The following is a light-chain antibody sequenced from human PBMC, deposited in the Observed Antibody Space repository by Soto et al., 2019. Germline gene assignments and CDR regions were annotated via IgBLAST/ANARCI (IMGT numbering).Light chain of an antibody. J-gene: IGKJ3*01. V-gene: IGKV3-20*01. CDR3: QQYGRSTGFT. CDR1: QSVSSSY. Sequence: EMVLTQSPGTLSLSPGERATLSCRASQSVSSSYLAWYQQKPGQAPRLLIYGASSRATGNPDRFSGSGSRTDFTRTSSRLEPEDFAVNYCQQYGRSTGFTFGPGTKVDIK. CDR2: GAS.